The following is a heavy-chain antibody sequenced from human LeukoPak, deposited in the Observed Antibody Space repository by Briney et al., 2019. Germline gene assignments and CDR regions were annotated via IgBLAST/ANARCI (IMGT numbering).Heavy chain of an antibody. J-gene: IGHJ4*02. Sequence: PGGSLRLSCAASGFTFSDYTMNWVRQPPGLPPEWVSSIHTSSDYVYYADSVKGRFISSRDNAKNSLYLQMNSLRVEDTGVYYCTRKSAPFDLWGQGILVTVSS. CDR1: GFTFSDYT. CDR2: IHTSSDYV. V-gene: IGHV3-21*01. D-gene: IGHD3-3*01. CDR3: TRKSAPFDL.